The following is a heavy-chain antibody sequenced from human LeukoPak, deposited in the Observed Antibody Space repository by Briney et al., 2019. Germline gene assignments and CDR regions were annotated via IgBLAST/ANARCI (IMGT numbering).Heavy chain of an antibody. V-gene: IGHV1-69*04. CDR3: ARDPLRVASRPFDY. Sequence: ASVTVSCKASGGTFSSYAISWVRQAPGQGLEWMGRIIPILGIANYAQKFQGRVTITADKSTSTAYMELSSLRSEDTAVYYCARDPLRVASRPFDYWGQGTLVTVSS. CDR2: IIPILGIA. J-gene: IGHJ4*02. CDR1: GGTFSSYA. D-gene: IGHD3-16*01.